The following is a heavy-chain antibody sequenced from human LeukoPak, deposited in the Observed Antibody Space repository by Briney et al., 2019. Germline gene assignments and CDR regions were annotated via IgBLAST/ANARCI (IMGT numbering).Heavy chain of an antibody. D-gene: IGHD3-3*01. V-gene: IGHV3-23*01. CDR3: AQGTWSAYSFAY. CDR1: GFTFSSYA. CDR2: VRGSGFST. Sequence: GGSLRLSCAASGFTFSSYAMTWVRQASGKGLEWVSAVRGSGFSTYYADSVKGRFTISRDNSKNTLYLQMSSLRADDTAVYYCAQGTWSAYSFAYWGQGTLVTVSS. J-gene: IGHJ4*02.